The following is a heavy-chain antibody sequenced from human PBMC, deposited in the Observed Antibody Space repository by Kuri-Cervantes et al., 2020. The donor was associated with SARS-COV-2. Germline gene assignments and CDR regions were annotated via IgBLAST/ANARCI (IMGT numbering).Heavy chain of an antibody. CDR2: IYYSGST. Sequence: SGPTLVKPTETLTLTCTVSGFSLSNARMGVSWIRQPPGKGLEWIGYIYYSGSTNYNPSLKSRVTISVDTSKNQFSLKLSSVTAADTAVYYCARVGGGEQQLLYPFDYWGQGTLVTVSS. D-gene: IGHD6-13*01. CDR1: GFSLSNARMG. J-gene: IGHJ4*02. V-gene: IGHV4-61*01. CDR3: ARVGGGEQQLLYPFDY.